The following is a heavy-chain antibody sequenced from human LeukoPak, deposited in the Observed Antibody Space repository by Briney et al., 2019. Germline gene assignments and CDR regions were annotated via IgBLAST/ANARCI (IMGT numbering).Heavy chain of an antibody. J-gene: IGHJ4*02. CDR1: GGTFSSYA. V-gene: IGHV1-69*04. CDR2: IIPILGIA. Sequence: SVKVSCKASGGTFSSYAISWVRQAPGQGLEWMGRIIPILGIANYAQKFQGRVTITADKSMSTAYMELSSLRSEDTAVYYCARDRPGYSSGWYEDYWGQGTLVTVSS. D-gene: IGHD6-19*01. CDR3: ARDRPGYSSGWYEDY.